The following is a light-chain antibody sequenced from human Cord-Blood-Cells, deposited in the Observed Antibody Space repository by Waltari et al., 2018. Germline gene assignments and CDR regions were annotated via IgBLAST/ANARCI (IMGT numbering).Light chain of an antibody. CDR2: DVS. V-gene: IGLV2-11*01. CDR1: SSDVGGYNY. J-gene: IGLJ3*02. Sequence: QSALTQPRSVSGSPGQSVPISCTGTSSDVGGYNYVSWYQQHPGKAHKLMIYDVSKRPSGVPDRFSGSKSGNTASLTISGLQAEDEADYYCCSDAGSYTWVFGGGTKLTVL. CDR3: CSDAGSYTWV.